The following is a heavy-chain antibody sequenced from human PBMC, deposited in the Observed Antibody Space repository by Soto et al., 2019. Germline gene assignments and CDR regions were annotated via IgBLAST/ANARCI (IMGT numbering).Heavy chain of an antibody. CDR2: IKSKTDGGTT. CDR3: TTPSGQYSSSSSAYYYYYMDF. J-gene: IGHJ6*03. V-gene: IGHV3-15*01. Sequence: EVQLVESGGGLVKPGGSLRLSCAASGFTFSNAWMSWVRQAPGKGLEWVGRIKSKTDGGTTDYAAPVKGRFTISRDNSKNTLYLQMNSLKTENTAVYYCTTPSGQYSSSSSAYYYYYMDFWGKGTTVTVSS. CDR1: GFTFSNAW. D-gene: IGHD6-6*01.